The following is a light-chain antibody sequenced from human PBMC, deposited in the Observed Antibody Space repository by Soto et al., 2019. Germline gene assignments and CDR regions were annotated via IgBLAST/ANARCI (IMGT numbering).Light chain of an antibody. CDR1: QSVSSSY. CDR2: GAS. CDR3: QQYGSSSLT. Sequence: EIVLTQSPGTLSLSPGERATLSCRASQSVSSSYLAWYKQKPGQAPRLLIYGASSRATGIPERFSGSGSGTDFTLTISRLEPEDFAVYSCQQYGSSSLTFGGGTKVEIK. J-gene: IGKJ4*01. V-gene: IGKV3-20*01.